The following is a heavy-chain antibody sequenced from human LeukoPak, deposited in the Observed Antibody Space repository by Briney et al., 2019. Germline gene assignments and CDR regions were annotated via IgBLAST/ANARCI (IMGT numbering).Heavy chain of an antibody. CDR2: IIPIFGTA. CDR1: GGTFSSYA. CDR3: ARDSAAGYYYYYGMDV. J-gene: IGHJ6*02. Sequence: ASVKVSCKASGGTFSSYAISWVRQAPGQGLEWMGGIIPIFGTANYAQKFQGRVTITADESTSTAYMELSSLRSEDTAVYYCARDSAAGYYYYYGMDVWGQGTTVTVSS. V-gene: IGHV1-69*13. D-gene: IGHD6-13*01.